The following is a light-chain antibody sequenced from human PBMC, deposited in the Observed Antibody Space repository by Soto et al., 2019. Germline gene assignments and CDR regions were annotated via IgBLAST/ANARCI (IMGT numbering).Light chain of an antibody. V-gene: IGKV3-20*01. CDR2: GAS. J-gene: IGKJ1*01. CDR1: QSVSSSY. CDR3: XXYGSSPKT. Sequence: EIVLTQSPGTLSLSPGERATLSCRASQSVSSSYLAWYQQKPGQAPRLLIYGASSRATGIPDRLSGSGAGXXXXXXXXXXXXXDFXXXXXXXYGSSPKTFGQGTTVEIK.